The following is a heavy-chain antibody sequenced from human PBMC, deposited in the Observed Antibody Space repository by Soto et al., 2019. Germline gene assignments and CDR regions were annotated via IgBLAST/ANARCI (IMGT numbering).Heavy chain of an antibody. CDR2: IYHSEST. CDR1: RHPIVNFY. D-gene: IGHD2-8*01. CDR3: ARDHFKGVDYYYYGMDV. J-gene: IGHJ6*02. V-gene: IGHV4-59*01. Sequence: SETLSLTCTFFRHPIVNFYWSWIRQPPGKGLEWIGYIYHSESTNYNPALKSRATISVDTSKNQFSLKLTSVTAADTAVYYCARDHFKGVDYYYYGMDVWGQGTTVT.